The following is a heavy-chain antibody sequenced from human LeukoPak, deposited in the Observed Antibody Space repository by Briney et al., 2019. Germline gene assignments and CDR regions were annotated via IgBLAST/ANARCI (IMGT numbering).Heavy chain of an antibody. J-gene: IGHJ4*02. V-gene: IGHV3-7*01. D-gene: IGHD2-2*01. CDR2: IKQDGSEK. Sequence: PGGSLRLSCAASGFTFRTYWMSWVRQAPGKGLEWVAIIKQDGSEKYYVDSVKGRFTISRDNAKNSLYLQMNSLRAEDTAVYYCARDTWVVPAAIDYWGQGTLVTVSS. CDR3: ARDTWVVPAAIDY. CDR1: GFTFRTYW.